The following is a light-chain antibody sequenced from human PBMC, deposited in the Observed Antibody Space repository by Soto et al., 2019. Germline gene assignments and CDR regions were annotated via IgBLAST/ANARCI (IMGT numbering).Light chain of an antibody. CDR3: QNFDSVTFT. CDR2: AAS. CDR1: QGFSNY. V-gene: IGKV1-27*01. Sequence: DIPMTQSPSSLSASVGDRVTITCRASQGFSNYLAWYQQKPGKVPKLLIYAASALQSGVPSRFSGSGSGTDFTLTISSLQPEDVATYYSQNFDSVTFTFGPGTRGDIK. J-gene: IGKJ3*01.